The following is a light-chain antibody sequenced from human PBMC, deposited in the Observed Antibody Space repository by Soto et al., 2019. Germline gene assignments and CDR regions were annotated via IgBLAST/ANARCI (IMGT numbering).Light chain of an antibody. Sequence: EIVLTPSPGPLSLSPGERSTLSCRASQSVSSSYLAWYQQRPGQAPRLLIYGASSRATGIPDRFSGSGSGTDFTLTISRLEAEDFAVYYCQQYGSSSWTFGQGTKVDIK. CDR2: GAS. CDR1: QSVSSSY. V-gene: IGKV3-20*01. J-gene: IGKJ1*01. CDR3: QQYGSSSWT.